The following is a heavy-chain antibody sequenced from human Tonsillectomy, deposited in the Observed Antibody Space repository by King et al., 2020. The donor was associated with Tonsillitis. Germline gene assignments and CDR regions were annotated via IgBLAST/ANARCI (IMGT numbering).Heavy chain of an antibody. D-gene: IGHD3-10*01. CDR2: IYTGGNT. Sequence: VQLVESGGGLVQPGGSLRLSCAASGFTVSSNYMSWVRQAPGKVLEWASIIYTGGNTYYADSVKGRFIMSRDNSKNMLHLQMNSLRVEDTAVYYCARGEWFGELLGYWGQGTLVTVSS. J-gene: IGHJ4*02. CDR3: ARGEWFGELLGY. V-gene: IGHV3-66*01. CDR1: GFTVSSNY.